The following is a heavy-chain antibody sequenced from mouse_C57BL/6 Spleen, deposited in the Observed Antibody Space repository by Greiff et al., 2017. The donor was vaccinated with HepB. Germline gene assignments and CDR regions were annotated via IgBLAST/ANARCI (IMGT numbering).Heavy chain of an antibody. Sequence: VQLQQPGAELVKPGASVKLSCKASGYTFTSYWMHWVKQRPGRGLEWIGRIDPNSGGTTYNEKFKSKATLTVDKPSSTVYMQLTSLTSEDSSFSCVGSEREFDYYAMCDWGEGASVTVSS. V-gene: IGHV1-72*01. CDR2: IDPNSGGT. J-gene: IGHJ4*01. CDR3: GSEREFDYYAMCD. D-gene: IGHD6-1*01. CDR1: GYTFTSYW.